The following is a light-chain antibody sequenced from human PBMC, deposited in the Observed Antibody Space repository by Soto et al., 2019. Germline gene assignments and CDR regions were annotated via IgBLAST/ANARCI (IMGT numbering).Light chain of an antibody. CDR3: AAWDDNLNAYV. CDR2: IGD. V-gene: IGLV1-47*02. Sequence: QSALTQPPSASSTPGQTVTISCSGSTSNIGTFYVYWYQHLPGTAPKLLIYIGDQRASGVSDRFSGSKSGTSASLAISGLRSDDEADYYCAAWDDNLNAYVFGSGTKLTV. CDR1: TSNIGTFY. J-gene: IGLJ1*01.